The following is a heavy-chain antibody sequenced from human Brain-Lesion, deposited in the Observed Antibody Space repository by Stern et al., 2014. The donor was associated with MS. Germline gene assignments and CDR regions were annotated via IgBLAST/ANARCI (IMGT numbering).Heavy chain of an antibody. D-gene: IGHD1-26*01. V-gene: IGHV1-24*01. CDR2: FDLEDGET. J-gene: IGHJ4*02. CDR1: GYTLTELS. CDR3: ATLSPGAGGNYYRHFDY. Sequence: QLVQSGAEVKKPGASVKVSCKVSGYTLTELSMHWVRQAPRKGLEWMGGFDLEDGETIYAQKFQGRVPMTEDTSTDTAYMELSSLRSEDTAVYYCATLSPGAGGNYYRHFDYWGQGTLVTVSS.